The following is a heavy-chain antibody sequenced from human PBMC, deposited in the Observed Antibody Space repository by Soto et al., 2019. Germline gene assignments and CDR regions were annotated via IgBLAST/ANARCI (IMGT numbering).Heavy chain of an antibody. V-gene: IGHV4-59*02. CDR3: ARRHDILTGPDAFDI. J-gene: IGHJ3*02. CDR1: GDSVSSYS. D-gene: IGHD3-9*01. CDR2: IYYSGST. Sequence: PSETLSLTCTVSGDSVSSYSWNWIRQPPGKGLEWIGDIYYSGSTNYNPSLNSRVTISVDTSENHLSLRLSSVTAADTAVYYCARRHDILTGPDAFDIWGQGTMVTVSS.